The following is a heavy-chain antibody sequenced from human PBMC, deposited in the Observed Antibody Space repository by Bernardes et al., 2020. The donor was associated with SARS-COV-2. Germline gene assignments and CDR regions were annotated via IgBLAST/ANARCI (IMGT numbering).Heavy chain of an antibody. CDR2: ISGSGGST. J-gene: IGHJ5*02. CDR3: AGYGSGSYKWFDP. Sequence: VSLRLSCAASGFTFSSYAMTWVRQAPGKGLEWVSTISGSGGSTYYADSVKGRFTISRDNSKNTLYLQMNSLRAEDTAVFYCAGYGSGSYKWFDPWGQGTLVTVSS. CDR1: GFTFSSYA. V-gene: IGHV3-23*01. D-gene: IGHD3-10*01.